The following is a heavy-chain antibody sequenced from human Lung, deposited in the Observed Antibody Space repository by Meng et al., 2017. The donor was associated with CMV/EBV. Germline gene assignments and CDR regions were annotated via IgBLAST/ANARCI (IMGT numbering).Heavy chain of an antibody. J-gene: IGHJ4*02. CDR3: ARGRFAFDY. CDR2: IKEDGSEK. D-gene: IGHD3-16*01. Sequence: SCAASRFTFGTYWMTWVRQAPGKGLEWVATIKEDGSEKYYVDSETGRFAITRDHAQNSLYLQIDSLRAEDTAVYYCARGRFAFDYWGQGTLVTVSS. V-gene: IGHV3-7*01. CDR1: RFTFGTYW.